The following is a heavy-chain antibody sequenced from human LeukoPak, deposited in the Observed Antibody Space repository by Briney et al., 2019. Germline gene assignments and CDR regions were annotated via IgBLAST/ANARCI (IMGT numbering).Heavy chain of an antibody. CDR2: ISSSYI. V-gene: IGHV3-21*01. D-gene: IGHD3-9*01. CDR3: ARSAAYYDILTGYYDWFDP. J-gene: IGHJ5*02. Sequence: KSGGSLRLSCAASGFTFSSYSMNWVRQAPGKGLEWVSSISSSYIYYADSVKGRFTISRDNAKNSLYLQMSSLRAEDTAVYYCARSAAYYDILTGYYDWFDPWGQGTLVTVSS. CDR1: GFTFSSYS.